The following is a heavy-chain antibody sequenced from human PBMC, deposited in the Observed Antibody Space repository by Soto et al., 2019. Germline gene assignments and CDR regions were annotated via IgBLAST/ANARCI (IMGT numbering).Heavy chain of an antibody. Sequence: SGPTLVNPTQTLTLTCTFSGFSLITGGVRVSWIRQPPGQALEWLARIDGNNEKYYTTSLRTRLTISKDNSKNQVVLTMTNMDPVDTGTYYCARTMPAAGTFDYWGQGALVTVSS. CDR2: IDGNNEK. V-gene: IGHV2-70*04. CDR1: GFSLITGGVR. J-gene: IGHJ4*02. D-gene: IGHD6-13*01. CDR3: ARTMPAAGTFDY.